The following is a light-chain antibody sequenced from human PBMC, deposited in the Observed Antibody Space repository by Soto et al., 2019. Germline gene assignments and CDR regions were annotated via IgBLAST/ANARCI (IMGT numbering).Light chain of an antibody. V-gene: IGKV1-17*01. J-gene: IGKJ1*01. CDR1: QGISND. CDR3: LQYNSYPWT. Sequence: DIQMTQSPSSLSASVGDRVTITCRGSQGISNDLGWYQQKPGKAPKRLIYAASSLQSGVPSRFSGSGSGTEFTLTISSLQPEDFATFYCLQYNSYPWTFGQGTKVQIK. CDR2: AAS.